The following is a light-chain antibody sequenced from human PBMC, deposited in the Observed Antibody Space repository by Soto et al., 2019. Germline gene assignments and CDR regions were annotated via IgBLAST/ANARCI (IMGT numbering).Light chain of an antibody. V-gene: IGLV1-40*01. J-gene: IGLJ2*01. CDR1: SSNIGANYD. CDR3: QSYDGSLSAVV. CDR2: GNS. Sequence: QSVLTQPPSVSGAPGQRVTISCTGSSSNIGANYDLHWYQQLPGTSPKLLIYGNSNRPSGVPDRFSGSKSGTSASLAITGLQAEDEADYYCQSYDGSLSAVVFGGGTKVTVL.